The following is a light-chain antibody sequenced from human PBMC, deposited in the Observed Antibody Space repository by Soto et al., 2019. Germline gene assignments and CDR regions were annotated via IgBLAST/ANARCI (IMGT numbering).Light chain of an antibody. CDR2: GAS. CDR3: QQLRMYPST. J-gene: IGKJ4*01. V-gene: IGKV1-9*01. Sequence: DIPLAQAPSVLCAPLGEGVTVTWRASQDMNTYIAWYQHTPGKAPKLLIYGASTLQSGVPSRFSGSGSGTDFALTITSLQAEDFATYYCQQLRMYPSTFGGGTKVDIK. CDR1: QDMNTY.